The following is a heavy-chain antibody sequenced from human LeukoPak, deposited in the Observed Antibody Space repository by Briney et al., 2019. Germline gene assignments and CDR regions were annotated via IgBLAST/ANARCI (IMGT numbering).Heavy chain of an antibody. CDR2: ISGTGDNT. D-gene: IGHD3-10*01. Sequence: GGSLRLSCAASRFSFSSYAMSWVRQAPGKGLEWVSAISGTGDNTYYADSVKGRFTISRDNSKSTLYLQMNSLSAGDTAIYYCAKPRGDYHASGTYYGAFDIWGQGTMVTVSS. CDR3: AKPRGDYHASGTYYGAFDI. CDR1: RFSFSSYA. J-gene: IGHJ3*02. V-gene: IGHV3-23*01.